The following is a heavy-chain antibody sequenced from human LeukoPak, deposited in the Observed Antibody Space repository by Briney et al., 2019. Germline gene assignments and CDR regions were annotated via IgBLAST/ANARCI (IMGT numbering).Heavy chain of an antibody. CDR1: GFTFSSLW. CDR3: ARAYYDSSGYYWGGSELHPFDY. Sequence: GGSLRLSCAASGFTFSSLWMTWVRQAPGKGLEWVATIKQDGSEKYYVDSVKGRFTISRDNAKNSLYLQMNSLRAEDTAVYYCARAYYDSSGYYWGGSELHPFDYWGQGTLVTVSS. CDR2: IKQDGSEK. D-gene: IGHD3-22*01. V-gene: IGHV3-7*01. J-gene: IGHJ4*02.